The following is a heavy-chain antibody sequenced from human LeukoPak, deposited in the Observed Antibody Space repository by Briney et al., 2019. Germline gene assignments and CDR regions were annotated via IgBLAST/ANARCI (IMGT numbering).Heavy chain of an antibody. V-gene: IGHV1-18*01. CDR2: ISAYNGNT. CDR1: GYTFTSYG. Sequence: ASVKVSCKASGYTFTSYGISWVRQAPGQGLEWMGWISAYNGNTNYAQKLQGRVTMTTDTYTSSAYKVLRGLRSDDTAVYYCARGSQQLVLFDYWGQGTLVTVSS. CDR3: ARGSQQLVLFDY. D-gene: IGHD6-13*01. J-gene: IGHJ4*02.